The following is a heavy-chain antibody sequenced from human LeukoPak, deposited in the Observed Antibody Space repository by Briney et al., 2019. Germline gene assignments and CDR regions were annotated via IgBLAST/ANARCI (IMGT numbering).Heavy chain of an antibody. Sequence: GGSLRLSCAASGFTFSSYELNWVRQAPGKGLEWAAFIRYDGSNKYYADSVKGRFTISRDNSKNTLYLQMNSLRAADTAVYYCAKDLRYSGSYRSGNYWGQGTLVTVSS. CDR1: GFTFSSYE. CDR2: IRYDGSNK. CDR3: AKDLRYSGSYRSGNY. D-gene: IGHD1-26*01. V-gene: IGHV3-30*02. J-gene: IGHJ4*02.